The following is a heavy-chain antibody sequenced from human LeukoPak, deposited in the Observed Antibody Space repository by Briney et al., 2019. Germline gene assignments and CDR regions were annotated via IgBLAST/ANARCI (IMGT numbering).Heavy chain of an antibody. J-gene: IGHJ4*02. CDR2: IYYSGST. CDR3: AKDGNWARFEN. CDR1: GGSISSYY. V-gene: IGHV4-59*01. D-gene: IGHD7-27*01. Sequence: PSETLSLTCTVSGGSISSYYWSWIRQPPGKGLEWIGYIYYSGSTNYNPSLKSRVTISVDTSKNQFSLKLSSVTAADTAVYYCAKDGNWARFENWGQGTLVTVSS.